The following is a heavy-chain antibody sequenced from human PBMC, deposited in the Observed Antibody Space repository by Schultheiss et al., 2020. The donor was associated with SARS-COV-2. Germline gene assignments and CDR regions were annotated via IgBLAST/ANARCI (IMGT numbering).Heavy chain of an antibody. V-gene: IGHV1-2*02. CDR2: INPNSGGT. Sequence: ASVKVSCQASRYTFTKYFTQWVRQGPGQGLEWMGWINPNSGGTNYAQKFQGRVTMTRDTSISTAYMELSRLRSDDTAVCYCARGVSCSSTSCFTYNWFDPWGQGTLVTVAS. CDR1: RYTFTKYF. CDR3: ARGVSCSSTSCFTYNWFDP. D-gene: IGHD2-2*02. J-gene: IGHJ5*02.